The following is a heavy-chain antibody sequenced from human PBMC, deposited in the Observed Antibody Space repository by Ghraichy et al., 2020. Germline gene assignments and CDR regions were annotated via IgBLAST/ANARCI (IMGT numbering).Heavy chain of an antibody. CDR2: IGTSETVI. D-gene: IGHD5-12*01. Sequence: GESLNISCAASGFTFSDHYMNWVRQAPGKGLEWVSYIGTSETVIYHADSVKGRFTISRDNAKNSLFLQMNNLRVEDTAIYYCARGGMRGYDFDFWGQGTLVAVS. CDR3: ARGGMRGYDFDF. CDR1: GFTFSDHY. J-gene: IGHJ4*02. V-gene: IGHV3-11*01.